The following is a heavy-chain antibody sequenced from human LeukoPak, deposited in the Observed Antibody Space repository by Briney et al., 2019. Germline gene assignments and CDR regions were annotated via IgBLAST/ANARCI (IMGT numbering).Heavy chain of an antibody. CDR3: TRENRPFCPFAY. V-gene: IGHV4-30-2*01. D-gene: IGHD2/OR15-2a*01. CDR1: GGSISSGGYS. Sequence: SQTLSLTCAVSGGSISSGGYSWSWIRQPPGKGLEWIGYIYHSGSTYYNPSLKSRVTISVGRSKNQFSLKLSSVTAADTAVYYCTRENRPFCPFAYWGQGVLVTVSS. J-gene: IGHJ4*02. CDR2: IYHSGST.